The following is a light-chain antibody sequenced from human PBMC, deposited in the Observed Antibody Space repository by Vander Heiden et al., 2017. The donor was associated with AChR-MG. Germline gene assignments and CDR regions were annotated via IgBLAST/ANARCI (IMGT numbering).Light chain of an antibody. CDR2: SHN. Sequence: QSVLTQPPSASGTPGQRVTISCSGSSSNIGTNTVSWYRQLPGTAPKLLIYSHNQRPSGVPDRFSGSKSGTSASLAISGLQSEDEADYYCAAWDDSLNGYVFATGTKVTVL. V-gene: IGLV1-44*01. CDR3: AAWDDSLNGYV. CDR1: SSNIGTNT. J-gene: IGLJ1*01.